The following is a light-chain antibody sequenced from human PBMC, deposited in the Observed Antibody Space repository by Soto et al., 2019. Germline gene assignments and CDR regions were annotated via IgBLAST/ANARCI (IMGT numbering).Light chain of an antibody. CDR2: INN. J-gene: IGLJ2*01. CDR3: AAWDDSLRGVI. V-gene: IGLV1-47*01. CDR1: SSNIGYSY. Sequence: QSAVTQPPSASGTPGQRVTISCSGGSSNIGYSYVYWYQQVPGTAPKLLIQINNQRPSGVPDRFSGSKSGTSASLSISGLRSEDEADYVCAAWDDSLRGVIFGGGTKLTVL.